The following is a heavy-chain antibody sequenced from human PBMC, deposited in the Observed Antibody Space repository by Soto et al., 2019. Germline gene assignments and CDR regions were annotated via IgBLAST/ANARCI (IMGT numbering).Heavy chain of an antibody. CDR3: AKTGSSYTTSSNY. D-gene: IGHD6-6*01. Sequence: PGGSLRLSCAASGITFSTYAMSWVRQAPGTGLEWVSGISGRGDSTDYADSVKGRFTISRDNSKNTLYLQMNSLRAEDTAVYYCAKTGSSYTTSSNYWGQGT. V-gene: IGHV3-23*01. CDR1: GITFSTYA. CDR2: ISGRGDST. J-gene: IGHJ4*02.